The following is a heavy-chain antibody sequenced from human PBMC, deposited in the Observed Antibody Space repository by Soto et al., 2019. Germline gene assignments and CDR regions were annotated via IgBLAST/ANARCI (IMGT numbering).Heavy chain of an antibody. D-gene: IGHD2-2*02. CDR1: GFTFSSYA. J-gene: IGHJ6*02. V-gene: IGHV3-23*01. CDR2: ISGSGGTT. CDR3: TRYCPTASCYIRYGMDV. Sequence: EVQLLESGGGLVQPGGSLRLSCAASGFTFSSYAMTWVRQAPGKGLEWVSTISGSGGTTYHADSVRGRFTISRDNSKNTLYLQMNTLRAEDTALYSCTRYCPTASCYIRYGMDVWGQGTTVTVSS.